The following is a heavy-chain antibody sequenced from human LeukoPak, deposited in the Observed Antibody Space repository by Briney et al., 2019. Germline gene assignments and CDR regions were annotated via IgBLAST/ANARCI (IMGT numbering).Heavy chain of an antibody. D-gene: IGHD2-2*01. CDR2: IKQDGSEK. CDR1: GFTFSSYW. V-gene: IGHV3-7*01. CDR3: ASGGGEYQLLPDAFDI. Sequence: GGSLRLSCAASGFTFSSYWKNWVRQAPAKGLEWVANIKQDGSEKYYVDSVKGRFTISRDNAKNSLYLQMNSLRAEDTAVYYCASGGGEYQLLPDAFDIWGQGTMVTVSS. J-gene: IGHJ3*02.